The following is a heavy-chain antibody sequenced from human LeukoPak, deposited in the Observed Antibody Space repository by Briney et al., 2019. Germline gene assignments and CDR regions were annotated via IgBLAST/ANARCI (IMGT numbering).Heavy chain of an antibody. CDR3: ARVVHRDVGFGELYYYYGMDV. CDR2: ISSSSSYI. CDR1: GFTFSSYS. V-gene: IGHV3-21*01. D-gene: IGHD3-10*01. Sequence: PGGSLRLFCAASGFTFSSYSMNWVRQAPGKGLEWVSSISSSSSYIYYADSVKGRFTISRDNAKNSLYLQMNSLRAEDTAVYYCARVVHRDVGFGELYYYYGMDVWGQGTTVTVSS. J-gene: IGHJ6*02.